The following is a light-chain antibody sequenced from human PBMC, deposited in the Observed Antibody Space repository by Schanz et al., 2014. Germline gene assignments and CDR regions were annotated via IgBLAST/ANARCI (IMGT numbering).Light chain of an antibody. Sequence: PGERATLSCRASQRVDSSYLTWYQKKPGQAPRLVISAASRRATGIPDRFSGSGSGTDFTLTISRLEPEDFAVYYCQQYGTSPGTFGQGTKLEIK. J-gene: IGKJ2*01. CDR1: QRVDSSY. V-gene: IGKV3-20*01. CDR2: AAS. CDR3: QQYGTSPGT.